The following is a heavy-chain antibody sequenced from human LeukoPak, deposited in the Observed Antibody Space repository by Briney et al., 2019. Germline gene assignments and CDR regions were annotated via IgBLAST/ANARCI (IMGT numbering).Heavy chain of an antibody. CDR1: GDSITRSSTY. CDR2: IYYTGTT. J-gene: IGHJ5*01. V-gene: IGHV4-39*07. D-gene: IGHD6-19*01. CDR3: ARYAYSSSWFDS. Sequence: SETLSLTCTVSGDSITRSSTYWGWIRQPPGKGLEWIGSIYYTGTTYYNPSLKTRVTISVDTSKNHLSLRLSAVTAADTAVYYCARYAYSSSWFDSWGQGNLVIVSS.